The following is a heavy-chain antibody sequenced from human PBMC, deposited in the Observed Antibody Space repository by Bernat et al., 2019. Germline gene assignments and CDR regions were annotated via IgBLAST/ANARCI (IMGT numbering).Heavy chain of an antibody. V-gene: IGHV3-30-3*01. J-gene: IGHJ3*02. CDR3: ARGQGDIVVVVAATLDDAFDI. CDR2: ISYDGSNK. D-gene: IGHD2-15*01. CDR1: GFTFSSYA. Sequence: QVQLLESGGGVVQPGRSLRLSCAASGFTFSSYAMHWVRQAPGKGLEWVAVISYDGSNKYYADSVKGRFTISRDKSKNTLYLQMNSLRAEDTAVYYCARGQGDIVVVVAATLDDAFDIWGQGTMVTVSS.